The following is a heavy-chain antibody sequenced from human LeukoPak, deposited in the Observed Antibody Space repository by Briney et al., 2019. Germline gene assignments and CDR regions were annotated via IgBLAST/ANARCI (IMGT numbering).Heavy chain of an antibody. Sequence: PSETLSLTCTVSGGSISTYYWGWIRQPPGKGLEWIGSIYYSGSTYYNPSLKSRVTISVDTSKNQFSLKLSSVTAADTAVYYCARDRSYTPEGIYYYYYMDVWGKGTTVTVSS. CDR2: IYYSGST. CDR1: GGSISTYY. J-gene: IGHJ6*03. D-gene: IGHD1-26*01. V-gene: IGHV4-39*07. CDR3: ARDRSYTPEGIYYYYYMDV.